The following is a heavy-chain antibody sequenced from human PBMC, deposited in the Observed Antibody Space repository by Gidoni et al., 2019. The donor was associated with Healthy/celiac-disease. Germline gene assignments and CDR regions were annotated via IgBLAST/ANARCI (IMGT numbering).Heavy chain of an antibody. CDR1: GGTFSSYA. Sequence: QVQLVQSGAEVKKPGSSVKVSCKASGGTFSSYAISWVRQAPGQGLEWMGGIIPIFGTANYAQKFQGRVTITADKSTSTAYMELSSLRSEDTAVYYCARDFGRESIGDGWRVSDPYNWFDPWGQGTLVTVSS. V-gene: IGHV1-69*06. CDR3: ARDFGRESIGDGWRVSDPYNWFDP. CDR2: IIPIFGTA. J-gene: IGHJ5*02. D-gene: IGHD3-10*01.